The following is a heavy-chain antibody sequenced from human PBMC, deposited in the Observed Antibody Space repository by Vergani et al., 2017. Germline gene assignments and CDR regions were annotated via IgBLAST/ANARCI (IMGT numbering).Heavy chain of an antibody. CDR2: IIPIFGTA. Sequence: QVQLVQSGAEVKKPGSSVKVSCKSSGGTFSSYAISWVRQAPGQGLEWMGGIIPIFGTANYAQKFQGRVTITADEATSTAYMELSSLRSEDTAVYYCARDRYCSSTSCYETNWFDPWGQGTLVTVSS. CDR1: GGTFSSYA. D-gene: IGHD2-2*01. J-gene: IGHJ5*02. V-gene: IGHV1-69*01. CDR3: ARDRYCSSTSCYETNWFDP.